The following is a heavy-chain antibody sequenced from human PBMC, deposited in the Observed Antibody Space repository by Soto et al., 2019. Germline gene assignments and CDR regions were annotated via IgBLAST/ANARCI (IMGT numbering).Heavy chain of an antibody. V-gene: IGHV3-30*18. CDR3: AKAYFGGYCTDTSCYVTDY. Sequence: QVQLVESGGGVVQPGRSLRLSCAASGFSFSSYGMHWVRQAPGKGPEWVAVISYDGSNEHSADSVRGRLTSSRDNSKNTLFLQMNSLRAEDTAIYYCAKAYFGGYCTDTSCYVTDYWGQGTLVTVSS. CDR2: ISYDGSNE. D-gene: IGHD2-2*01. CDR1: GFSFSSYG. J-gene: IGHJ4*02.